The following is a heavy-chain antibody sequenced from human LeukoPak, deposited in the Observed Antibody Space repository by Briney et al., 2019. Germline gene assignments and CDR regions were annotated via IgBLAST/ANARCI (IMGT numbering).Heavy chain of an antibody. CDR2: INWDGSNT. Sequence: PGGSLRLSYTGSGFIFDDYGMNWVRQAPGKGLEWVSGINWDGSNTGYVDSVKGPFTISRDNAKNSLYLQMNSLRAEDTAVYYCARVTTLTTIGIDYWGPGTLVTVPS. J-gene: IGHJ4*02. CDR3: ARVTTLTTIGIDY. D-gene: IGHD4-17*01. V-gene: IGHV3-20*03. CDR1: GFIFDDYG.